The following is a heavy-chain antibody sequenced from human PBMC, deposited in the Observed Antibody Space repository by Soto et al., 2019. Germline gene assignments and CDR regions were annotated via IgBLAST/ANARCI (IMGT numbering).Heavy chain of an antibody. V-gene: IGHV3-11*01. J-gene: IGHJ6*02. CDR3: ARRILSYYYGMDV. CDR2: ISSSGSTI. Sequence: PGGSLRLSCAASGFTFSDYYMSWIRQAPGKGLEWVSYISSSGSTIYYADSVKGRFTISRDSAKNSLYLQMNSLRAEDTAVYYCARRILSYYYGMDVWGQGTTVTVSS. CDR1: GFTFSDYY. D-gene: IGHD2-8*01.